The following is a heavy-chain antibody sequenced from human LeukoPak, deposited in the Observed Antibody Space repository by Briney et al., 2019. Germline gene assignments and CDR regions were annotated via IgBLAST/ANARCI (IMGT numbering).Heavy chain of an antibody. CDR3: AREAAYCGGDCYYY. Sequence: SETLSLTCTVSGGSISSYYWSWIRQPAGKGLEWIGRIYTSGSTNYNPSLKSRVTMSVDTSKNQFSLKLSSVTAADTAVYYCAREAAYCGGDCYYYWGQGTLVTVSS. D-gene: IGHD2-21*02. CDR2: IYTSGST. J-gene: IGHJ4*02. CDR1: GGSISSYY. V-gene: IGHV4-4*07.